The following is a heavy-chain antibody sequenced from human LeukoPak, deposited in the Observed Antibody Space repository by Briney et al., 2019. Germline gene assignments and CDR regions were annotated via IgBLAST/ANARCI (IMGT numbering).Heavy chain of an antibody. CDR1: GFTFSGSA. CDR2: ISGSGGST. V-gene: IGHV3-23*01. J-gene: IGHJ6*03. Sequence: GGSLRLSCAASGFTFSGSAIHWVRQAPGKGLEWVSAISGSGGSTYYADSVKGRFTISRDNSKNTLYLQMNSLRAEDTAVYYCASYIVATTPRRNYYMDVWGKGTTVTVSS. D-gene: IGHD5-12*01. CDR3: ASYIVATTPRRNYYMDV.